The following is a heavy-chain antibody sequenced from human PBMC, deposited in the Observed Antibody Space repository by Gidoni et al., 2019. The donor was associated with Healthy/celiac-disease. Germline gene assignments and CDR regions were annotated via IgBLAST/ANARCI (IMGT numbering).Heavy chain of an antibody. V-gene: IGHV3-30-3*01. J-gene: IGHJ4*02. CDR3: ARGPIQLWSHFDY. D-gene: IGHD5-18*01. CDR2: ISYDGSNK. Sequence: QVQLVESGGGVVQPGRSLSLSCSASGFTFSSYAMHWVRQAPGKGLEWVAVISYDGSNKYYADSVKGRFTISRDNSKNTLYLQMNSLRAEDTAVYYCARGPIQLWSHFDYWGQGTLVTVSS. CDR1: GFTFSSYA.